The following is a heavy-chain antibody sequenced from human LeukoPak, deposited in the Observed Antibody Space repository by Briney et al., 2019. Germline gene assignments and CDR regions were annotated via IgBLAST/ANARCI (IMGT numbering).Heavy chain of an antibody. CDR2: ISYDGSNK. CDR3: AKGSRGSCRGAYCYSFDN. J-gene: IGHJ4*02. Sequence: GGSLRLSCAASGFTFSSYGMHWVRQAPGKGLEWVAVISYDGSNKYYADSVKGRFTISRDNSKNTLYLQMNSLRVEDTAVYYCAKGSRGSCRGAYCYSFDNWGQGAVVTVSS. D-gene: IGHD2-21*02. V-gene: IGHV3-30*18. CDR1: GFTFSSYG.